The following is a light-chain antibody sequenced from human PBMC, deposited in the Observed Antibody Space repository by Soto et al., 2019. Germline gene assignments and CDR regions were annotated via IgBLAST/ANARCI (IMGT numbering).Light chain of an antibody. V-gene: IGKV1-27*01. J-gene: IGKJ3*01. Sequence: DIQMTQSPSSLSASVGDRVTITCRASQGISNYLAWYQQKPGKVPKLLIYTASTLQSGVPSRFSGRGSWTDFTLTITSLQPEDVATYYCQKYNSGPFTFGPGTKVDIK. CDR1: QGISNY. CDR3: QKYNSGPFT. CDR2: TAS.